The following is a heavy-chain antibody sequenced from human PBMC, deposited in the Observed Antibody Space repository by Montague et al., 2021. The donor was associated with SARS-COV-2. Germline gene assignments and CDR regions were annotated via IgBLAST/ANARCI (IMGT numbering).Heavy chain of an antibody. D-gene: IGHD5-12*01. V-gene: IGHV1-2*02. CDR2: INPKTGDT. Sequence: SVYFSFPSSFSLFPGRSLPWVRQAPGHGLEWMGWINPKTGDTNYGQKFQGRVAMTGDTSMNTAYMELRNLRSDDTAVYFCARGALTSYSAYARPAFYWGQGTLVTVSS. CDR3: ARGALTSYSAYARPAFY. CDR1: FSLFPGRS. J-gene: IGHJ4*02.